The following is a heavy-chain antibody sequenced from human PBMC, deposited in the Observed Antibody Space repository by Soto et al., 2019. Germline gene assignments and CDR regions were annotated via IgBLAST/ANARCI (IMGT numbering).Heavy chain of an antibody. J-gene: IGHJ4*02. CDR3: ARWDSSSWYSLDY. CDR2: INAGNGNT. D-gene: IGHD6-13*01. CDR1: GYTFTSYA. V-gene: IGHV1-3*01. Sequence: QVQLVQSGAEVKKPGASVKVSCKASGYTFTSYAMHWVRQAPGQRLEWMGWINAGNGNTKYSQKFQGRVTITRDTSASTAYMELSSLRSEDTAGYYCARWDSSSWYSLDYWGQGTLVTVSS.